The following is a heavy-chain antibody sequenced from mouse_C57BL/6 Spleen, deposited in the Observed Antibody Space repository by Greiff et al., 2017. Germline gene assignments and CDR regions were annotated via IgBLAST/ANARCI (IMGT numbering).Heavy chain of an antibody. V-gene: IGHV14-2*01. Sequence: VQLKQSGAELVKPGASVKLSCTASGFNIKDYYMHWVKQRTEQGLEWIGRIYPEDGETKYAPKFQGKATITADTSSNTAYLQLSRLTSEDTAVYYCAYYYGSPYFDDWGQGTTLTVSS. CDR2: IYPEDGET. D-gene: IGHD1-1*01. CDR3: AYYYGSPYFDD. CDR1: GFNIKDYY. J-gene: IGHJ2*01.